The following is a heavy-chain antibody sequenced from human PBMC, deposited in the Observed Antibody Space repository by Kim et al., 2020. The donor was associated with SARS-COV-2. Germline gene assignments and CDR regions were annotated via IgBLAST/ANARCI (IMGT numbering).Heavy chain of an antibody. D-gene: IGHD3-22*01. V-gene: IGHV3-11*01. J-gene: IGHJ2*01. CDR2: ISSSGSTI. Sequence: GGSLRLSCAASGFTFSDYYMSWIRQAPGKGLEWVSYISSSGSTIYYADSVKGRFTISRDNAKNSLYLQMNSLRAEDTAVYYCARPVGDYYDSSGYLPSPYFDLWGRGTLVTVSS. CDR3: ARPVGDYYDSSGYLPSPYFDL. CDR1: GFTFSDYY.